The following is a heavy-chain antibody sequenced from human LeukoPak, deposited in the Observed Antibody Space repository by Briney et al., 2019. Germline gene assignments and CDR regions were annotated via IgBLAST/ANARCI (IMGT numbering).Heavy chain of an antibody. CDR1: GYTFTTYG. Sequence: ASVKVSCKASGYTFTTYGLNWVRQAPGQGLEWMGWISTYNGNTNYAQKLQGRVTMTTDTSTSTAYMELRSLRSDDTAVYYCASETLGYSYGYSFDYWGQGTLVTVSS. D-gene: IGHD5-18*01. J-gene: IGHJ4*02. V-gene: IGHV1-18*01. CDR2: ISTYNGNT. CDR3: ASETLGYSYGYSFDY.